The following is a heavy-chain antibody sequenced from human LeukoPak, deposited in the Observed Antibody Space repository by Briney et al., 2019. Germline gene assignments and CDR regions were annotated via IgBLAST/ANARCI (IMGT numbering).Heavy chain of an antibody. D-gene: IGHD3-22*01. CDR3: ARAREITMIVGRH. CDR1: GYTFTGYY. Sequence: ASVKVSCKASGYTFTGYYMHWVRQAPGQGLEWMGWINPNSGGTNYAQKFQGRVTMTRDTSISTAYMELSGLRSDDTAVYYCARAREITMIVGRHWGQGTLVTVSS. V-gene: IGHV1-2*02. CDR2: INPNSGGT. J-gene: IGHJ4*02.